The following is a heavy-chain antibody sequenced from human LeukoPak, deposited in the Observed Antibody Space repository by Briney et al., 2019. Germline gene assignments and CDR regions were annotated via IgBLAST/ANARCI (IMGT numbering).Heavy chain of an antibody. V-gene: IGHV4-30-4*01. J-gene: IGHJ6*02. CDR2: IYYSGST. D-gene: IGHD2-2*01. CDR1: GGSISSGDYY. Sequence: SQTLSLTCTVSGGSISSGDYYWSWLRQPPGKGLEWIVYIYYSGSTYYNPSLKSRVTISVDTSKNQFSLKLSSVTAADTAVYCCRGSYIRASRDYGMDVWGQGTTVTVS. CDR3: RGSYIRASRDYGMDV.